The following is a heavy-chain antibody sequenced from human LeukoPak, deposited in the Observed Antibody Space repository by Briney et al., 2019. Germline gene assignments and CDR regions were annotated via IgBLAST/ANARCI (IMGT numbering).Heavy chain of an antibody. CDR1: GGSISNYY. CDR3: ARGGRQQWLLFAFHI. V-gene: IGHV4-59*01. J-gene: IGHJ3*02. D-gene: IGHD2-21*02. Sequence: SETLSLTCTVSGGSISNYYWSWIREAPGKGLEWAGNIYYSGSTKYNPSLNSRVRLSVDTSKNQFYLSLSSVTAADTAVYYCARGGRQQWLLFAFHIWGQGTMVTVSS. CDR2: IYYSGST.